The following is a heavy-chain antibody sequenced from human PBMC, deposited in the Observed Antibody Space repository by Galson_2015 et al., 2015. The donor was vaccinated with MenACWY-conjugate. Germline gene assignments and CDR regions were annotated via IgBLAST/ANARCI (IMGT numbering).Heavy chain of an antibody. CDR1: GYYFTSYW. CDR3: ARHPPGGRGMDV. J-gene: IGHJ6*02. Sequence: SGAEVNQPGESLKISCQGSGYYFTSYWIAWVRQIPGKGLEWMGLISPGDSNTRYSPSFQGQVTISADKSISTAYLQWSSLKASDTAMYYCARHPPGGRGMDVWGQGTTVTVSS. D-gene: IGHD1-26*01. V-gene: IGHV5-51*01. CDR2: ISPGDSNT.